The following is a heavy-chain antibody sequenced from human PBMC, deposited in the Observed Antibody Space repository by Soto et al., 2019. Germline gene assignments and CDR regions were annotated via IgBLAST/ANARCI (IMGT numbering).Heavy chain of an antibody. D-gene: IGHD6-13*01. J-gene: IGHJ6*02. V-gene: IGHV1-46*01. CDR1: GYVFTNYF. CDR3: AREVGSNSWSYYYGMDV. Sequence: QVQLVQSGAEVKKPGASVKVSCKASGYVFTNYFMHWVRQAPGKGLEWMGIINPNGGGTSYAQKFEGRVTMNRDSATSTLYMDLSSLRSEDTALYFCAREVGSNSWSYYYGMDVWGQGTSVTGSS. CDR2: INPNGGGT.